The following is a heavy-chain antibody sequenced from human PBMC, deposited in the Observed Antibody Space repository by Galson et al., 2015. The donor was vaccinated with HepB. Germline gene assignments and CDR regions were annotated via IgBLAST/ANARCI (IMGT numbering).Heavy chain of an antibody. CDR2: ISPHNRYT. J-gene: IGHJ5*02. CDR1: GCTFSSYS. V-gene: IGHV1-18*01. Sequence: SVKVSCKASGCTFSSYSITWVRQAPGQGLEWVGWISPHNRYTNYAQNFQGRVTMTADTSTTTAYMELRSLRSDDTAVYYCARGALVVAVGATQNNWFDPWGRGTLVTVSS. D-gene: IGHD2-15*01. CDR3: ARGALVVAVGATQNNWFDP.